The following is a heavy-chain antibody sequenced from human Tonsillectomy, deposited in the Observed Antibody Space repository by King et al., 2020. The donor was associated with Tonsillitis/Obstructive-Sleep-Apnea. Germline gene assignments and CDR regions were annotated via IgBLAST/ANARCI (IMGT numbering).Heavy chain of an antibody. CDR3: ARAPLSAAAGTDY. Sequence: VQLVESGGGVVQPERSLRLSCAASGFTFSSYAMHWVRQAPGKGLEWVAVISYDGSNKYYADSVKGRFTISRDNSKNTLYLQMNSLRAEDTAVYYCARAPLSAAAGTDYWGQGTLVTVSS. CDR2: ISYDGSNK. D-gene: IGHD6-13*01. V-gene: IGHV3-30*04. J-gene: IGHJ4*02. CDR1: GFTFSSYA.